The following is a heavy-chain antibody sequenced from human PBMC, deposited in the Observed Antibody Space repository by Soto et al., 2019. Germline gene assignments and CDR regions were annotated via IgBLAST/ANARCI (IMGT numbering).Heavy chain of an antibody. CDR2: ISAYNGNT. V-gene: IGHV1-18*01. CDR3: ARVYRITMVRGELSEY. D-gene: IGHD3-10*01. J-gene: IGHJ4*02. Sequence: QVQLVQSGAEVKKPGASVKVSCKASGYTFTSYGISWVRQAPGQGLEWMGWISAYNGNTNYAQKLQGRVTMTTDTSTRTAHMELRSLRSDDTAVYSCARVYRITMVRGELSEYWGQGTLVTVSS. CDR1: GYTFTSYG.